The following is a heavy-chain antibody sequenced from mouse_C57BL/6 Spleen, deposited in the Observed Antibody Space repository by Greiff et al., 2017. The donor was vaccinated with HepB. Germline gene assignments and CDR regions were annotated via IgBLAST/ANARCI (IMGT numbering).Heavy chain of an antibody. CDR1: GYTFTSYW. CDR2: IDPSDSET. CDR3: AGGWLLRRGFYYAMDF. V-gene: IGHV1-52*01. D-gene: IGHD2-3*01. Sequence: QVQLQQPGAELVRPGSSVKLSCKASGYTFTSYWMHWVKQRPIQGLEWIGNIDPSDSETHYNQKFKDKATLTVDKSSSTAYMQLSSLTSEDSAVYYCAGGWLLRRGFYYAMDFWGQGTSVTVSS. J-gene: IGHJ4*01.